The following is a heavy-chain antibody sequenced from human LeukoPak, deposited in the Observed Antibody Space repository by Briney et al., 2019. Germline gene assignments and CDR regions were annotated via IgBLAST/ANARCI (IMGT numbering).Heavy chain of an antibody. CDR2: IHHSGST. V-gene: IGHV4-59*01. Sequence: PSETLSLTCTVSGGSISSYYWSWIRQPPGKGLEWIGYIHHSGSTKYNPSLKSRVTISVDTSKNQFSLKLSSVTAADTAVYYCATGSQWLVMFENWGQGTLVTVSS. CDR3: ATGSQWLVMFEN. CDR1: GGSISSYY. D-gene: IGHD6-19*01. J-gene: IGHJ4*02.